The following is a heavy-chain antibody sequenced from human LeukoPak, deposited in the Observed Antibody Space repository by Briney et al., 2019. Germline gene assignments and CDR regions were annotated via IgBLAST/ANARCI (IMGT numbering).Heavy chain of an antibody. CDR3: ARDRHLLLWFGEFLDAFVI. D-gene: IGHD3-10*01. V-gene: IGHV3-7*01. CDR2: IKQDGSEK. CDR1: GFTFSSYW. Sequence: GGSLRLSCAASGFTFSSYWMSWVRQAPGKGLEWVANIKQDGSEKYYVDSVKGRFTISRDNAKNSLYLQMNSLRAEDTAVYYCARDRHLLLWFGEFLDAFVIWGEGTMVTVSS. J-gene: IGHJ3*02.